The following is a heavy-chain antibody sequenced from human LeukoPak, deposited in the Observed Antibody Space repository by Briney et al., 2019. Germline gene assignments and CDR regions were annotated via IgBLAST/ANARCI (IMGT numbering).Heavy chain of an antibody. V-gene: IGHV1-18*01. J-gene: IGHJ4*02. CDR1: GGTFSSYA. CDR2: ISAYNGNT. CDR3: ARELVPADKAINY. D-gene: IGHD2-2*01. Sequence: GASVKVSCTASGGTFSSYAISWVRQAPGQGLEWMGWISAYNGNTNYAQKLQGRVTMTTDTSTSTAYMELRSLRSDDTAVYYCARELVPADKAINYWGQGTLVTVSS.